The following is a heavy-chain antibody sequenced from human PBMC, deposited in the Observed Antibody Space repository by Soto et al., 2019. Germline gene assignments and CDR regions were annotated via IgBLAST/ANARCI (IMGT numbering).Heavy chain of an antibody. CDR2: INPSGGST. D-gene: IGHD6-13*01. J-gene: IGHJ4*02. V-gene: IGHV1-46*01. CDR1: GYTFTCYY. CDR3: AKSSVWYPYFDS. Sequence: GASVKVSCKASGYTFTCYYMYWVRQAPGQGLEWMGIINPSGGSTSYAQKFQGRVTMTRDTLFLQMNSLRAEDTAIYYCAKSSVWYPYFDSWGQGTLVTVSS.